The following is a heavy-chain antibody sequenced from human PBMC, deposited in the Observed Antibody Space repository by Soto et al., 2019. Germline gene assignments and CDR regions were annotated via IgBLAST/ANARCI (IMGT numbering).Heavy chain of an antibody. Sequence: QVQLVESGGGVVQPGRSLRLSCAASGFTFSTYGMHWVRQAPGKGLEWVALISYDGSDKYYADSVKGRFTISRDNFKNPLYLQMNSLRAEDTAVYYCARTLGGDSGGAFDCWGLGTLVTVSS. J-gene: IGHJ4*02. CDR3: ARTLGGDSGGAFDC. CDR1: GFTFSTYG. V-gene: IGHV3-30*03. D-gene: IGHD2-21*02. CDR2: ISYDGSDK.